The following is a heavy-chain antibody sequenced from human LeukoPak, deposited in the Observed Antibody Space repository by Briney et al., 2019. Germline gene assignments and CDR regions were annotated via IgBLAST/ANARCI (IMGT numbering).Heavy chain of an antibody. CDR3: ARLASGDRYYYYYMDV. Sequence: PSETLSLTCTVSGGSISSYYWSWIRQPPGKGLEWIGYIYYSGSTNYNPSLKSRVTISVDTSRNQFSLKLSSVTAADTAVYYCARLASGDRYYYYYMDVWGKGTTVTISS. D-gene: IGHD3-16*02. V-gene: IGHV4-59*08. CDR2: IYYSGST. CDR1: GGSISSYY. J-gene: IGHJ6*03.